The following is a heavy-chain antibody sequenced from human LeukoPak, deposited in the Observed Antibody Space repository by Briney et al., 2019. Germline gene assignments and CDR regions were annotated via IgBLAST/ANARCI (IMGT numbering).Heavy chain of an antibody. D-gene: IGHD2-2*01. CDR2: ISAYNGNT. CDR3: ARVPVLGFCSSTSCFGY. J-gene: IGHJ4*02. Sequence: ASVKVSCEASGYTFTSYGISWVRQAPGQGLEWMGWISAYNGNTNYAQKLQGRVTMTTDTSTSTAYMELRSLRSDDTAVYYCARVPVLGFCSSTSCFGYWGQGTLVTVSS. CDR1: GYTFTSYG. V-gene: IGHV1-18*01.